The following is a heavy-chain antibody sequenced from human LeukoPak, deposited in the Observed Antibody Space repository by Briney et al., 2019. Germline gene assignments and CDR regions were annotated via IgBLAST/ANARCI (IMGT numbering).Heavy chain of an antibody. CDR3: ARELGSSGWYDYFDY. CDR1: GGSISSYY. V-gene: IGHV4-4*07. J-gene: IGHJ4*02. D-gene: IGHD6-19*01. CDR2: IYTSGST. Sequence: SETLSLTCTVSGGSISSYYWSWIRQPAGKGLEWIGRIYTSGSTNYNPSLKSRVTMSVDTSKNQFSLKLSSVTAADTAVYYCARELGSSGWYDYFDYWGQGTLVTVSS.